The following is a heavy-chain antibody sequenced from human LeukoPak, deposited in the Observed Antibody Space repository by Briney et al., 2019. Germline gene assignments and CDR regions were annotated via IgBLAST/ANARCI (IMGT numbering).Heavy chain of an antibody. CDR3: AKFQADYYDSSGYGCFDY. D-gene: IGHD3-22*01. J-gene: IGHJ4*02. CDR1: EFTFSRYA. Sequence: GGSLRLSCAASEFTFSRYAMSWVRQAPGKGLEWVSTISGTGGSTYYADSVKGRFTISRDNSKNTMYLQMNSLRAEDTAVYYCAKFQADYYDSSGYGCFDYWGQGTLVTVSS. CDR2: ISGTGGST. V-gene: IGHV3-23*01.